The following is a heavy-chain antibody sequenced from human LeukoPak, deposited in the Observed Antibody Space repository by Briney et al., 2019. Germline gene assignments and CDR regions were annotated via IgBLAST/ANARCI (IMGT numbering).Heavy chain of an antibody. Sequence: GGSLRLSCAASGFTFSSYSMNWFRQAPEKGLEWVSSISSSSSYIYYADSVKGRFTISRDNAKNSLYLQMNSLRAEDTAVYYCARDSLDGGATDYWGQGTLVTVSS. J-gene: IGHJ4*02. D-gene: IGHD1-1*01. CDR3: ARDSLDGGATDY. CDR1: GFTFSSYS. V-gene: IGHV3-21*01. CDR2: ISSSSSYI.